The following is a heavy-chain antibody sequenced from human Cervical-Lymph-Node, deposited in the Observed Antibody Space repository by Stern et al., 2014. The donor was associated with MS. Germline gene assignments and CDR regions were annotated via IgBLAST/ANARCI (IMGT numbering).Heavy chain of an antibody. J-gene: IGHJ3*02. D-gene: IGHD1-1*01. CDR2: INPTNGAT. CDR1: IDIFTGYY. Sequence: QVQLVQSGAELKKPGASVKVSCKASIDIFTGYYIHWVRQAPGQGLEWMGRINPTNGATNYAPKLQGSVTMTRDTSGNTVYMELKGLTSDDTAVFFCVGDPRGERNAFDIWGQGTMVTVSS. CDR3: VGDPRGERNAFDI. V-gene: IGHV1-2*06.